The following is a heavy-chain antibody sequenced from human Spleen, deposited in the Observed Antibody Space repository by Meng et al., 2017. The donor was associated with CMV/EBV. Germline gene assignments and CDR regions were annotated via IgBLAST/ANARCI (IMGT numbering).Heavy chain of an antibody. J-gene: IGHJ4*02. CDR1: GFSLSTSGVG. D-gene: IGHD6-13*01. CDR2: IYWDDDK. Sequence: QIPLKESGPTLVNPTPTLTLTCTFSGFSLSTSGVGVGWIRQPPGKALEWLALIYWDDDKRYSPSLKSRLTITKDTSKNQVVLTMTNMDPVDTATYYCAHPARHFYSSSWYRAGYYFDYWGQGTLVTVSS. CDR3: AHPARHFYSSSWYRAGYYFDY. V-gene: IGHV2-5*02.